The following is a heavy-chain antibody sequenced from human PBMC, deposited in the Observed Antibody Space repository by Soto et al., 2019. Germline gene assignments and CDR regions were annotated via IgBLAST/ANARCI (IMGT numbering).Heavy chain of an antibody. J-gene: IGHJ3*01. V-gene: IGHV1-18*01. CDR1: GFRFSDYG. Sequence: ASVKVSCKASGFRFSDYGFNWLRQAPGQGLEWMGRISAFNGNTETAQGLQDRVTMTTDSSTTTAHMDLTNLTTDDTAIYYCARSYYSSDAFDVWGQGTMVTVSS. CDR2: ISAFNGNT. D-gene: IGHD3-16*01. CDR3: ARSYYSSDAFDV.